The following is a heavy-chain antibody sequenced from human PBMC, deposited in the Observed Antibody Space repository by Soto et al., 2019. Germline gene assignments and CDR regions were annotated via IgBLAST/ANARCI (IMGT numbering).Heavy chain of an antibody. CDR1: GFTFSSYS. J-gene: IGHJ4*02. D-gene: IGHD6-13*01. Sequence: PGGSLRLSCAASGFTFSSYSMNWVRQAPGKGLEWVSSISSSSYIYYADSVKGRFTISRDNAKNSLYLQMNSLRAEDTAVYYCARDNGYSSSWFPYYFDYWGQGXLVTVYS. CDR2: ISSSSYI. V-gene: IGHV3-21*01. CDR3: ARDNGYSSSWFPYYFDY.